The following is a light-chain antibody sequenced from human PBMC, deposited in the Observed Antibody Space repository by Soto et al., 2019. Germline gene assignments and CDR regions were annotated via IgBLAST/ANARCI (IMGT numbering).Light chain of an antibody. J-gene: IGLJ2*01. Sequence: QAVVTQSPSASASLGASVKLTCTLDSGHSNYAIAWHQQQPEKGPRYLMKVNRDGSHIKGDGIPDRFSGSRSGAELYLTISSLQSEDEAVYYCQTWGPGIRVFGGGTKLTVL. CDR3: QTWGPGIRV. CDR2: VNRDGSH. V-gene: IGLV4-69*01. CDR1: SGHSNYA.